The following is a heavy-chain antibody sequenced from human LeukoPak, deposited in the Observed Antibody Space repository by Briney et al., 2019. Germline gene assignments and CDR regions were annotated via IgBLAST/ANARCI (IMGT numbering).Heavy chain of an antibody. D-gene: IGHD4-17*01. Sequence: PGGSLRLSCAASGFTFSTYAMSWVRQAPGKGLEWVSAISSSGGSSYYADSVKGRFTISRDNSKNTLYLQVNSLRAEDTAVYYCARDGGYGDYPTYYFDYWGQGTLVTVSS. CDR3: ARDGGYGDYPTYYFDY. CDR2: ISSSGGSS. J-gene: IGHJ4*02. CDR1: GFTFSTYA. V-gene: IGHV3-23*01.